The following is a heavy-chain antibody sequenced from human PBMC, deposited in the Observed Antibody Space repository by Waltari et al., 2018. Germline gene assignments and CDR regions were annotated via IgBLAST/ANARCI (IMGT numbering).Heavy chain of an antibody. D-gene: IGHD3-16*02. CDR1: GFTFGDYA. J-gene: IGHJ4*02. Sequence: EVQLVESGGGLVQPGRSLGPSCTASGFTFGDYAMSWVRQAPGKGLEWVGFIRSKAYGGTTEYAASVKGRFTISRDDSKSIAYLQMNSLKTEDTAVYYCTRDRSADYWGQGTLVTVSS. CDR3: TRDRSADY. CDR2: IRSKAYGGTT. V-gene: IGHV3-49*04.